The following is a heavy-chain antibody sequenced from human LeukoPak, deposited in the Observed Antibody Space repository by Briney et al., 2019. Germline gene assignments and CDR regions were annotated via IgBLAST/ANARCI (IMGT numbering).Heavy chain of an antibody. D-gene: IGHD4-17*01. J-gene: IGHJ4*02. Sequence: GRSLRLSCAASGFTFSSYAMHWVRQAPGKGLEWVAVISYDGSNKYYADSVKGRFTISRDNSKNTLYLQMNSLRAKDTAVYYCARDGNYGDYAVAFDYWGQGTLVTVSS. CDR2: ISYDGSNK. CDR3: ARDGNYGDYAVAFDY. V-gene: IGHV3-30*04. CDR1: GFTFSSYA.